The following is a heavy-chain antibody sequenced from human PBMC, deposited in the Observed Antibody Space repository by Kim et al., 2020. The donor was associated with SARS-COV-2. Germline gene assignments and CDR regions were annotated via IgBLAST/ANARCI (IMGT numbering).Heavy chain of an antibody. V-gene: IGHV3-23*01. CDR1: GFTFSSYA. CDR3: AKDIADVLLWFGELLPDDAFDI. D-gene: IGHD3-10*01. CDR2: ISGSGGST. Sequence: GGSLRLSCAASGFTFSSYAMSWVRQAPGKGLEWVSAISGSGGSTYYEDSVKGRFTISRDNSKNTLYLQMNSLRAEDTAVYYCAKDIADVLLWFGELLPDDAFDIWGQGTMVTVSS. J-gene: IGHJ3*02.